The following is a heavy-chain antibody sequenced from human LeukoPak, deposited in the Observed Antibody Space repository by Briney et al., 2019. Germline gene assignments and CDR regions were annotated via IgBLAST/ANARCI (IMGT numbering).Heavy chain of an antibody. CDR3: ASSSIAARRGYYFDY. CDR2: IYYSGST. Sequence: SETLSLTCTVSGDSISGYYWSWIRQPPGKGLEYIGYIYYSGSTSYSPSLKSRVTISVDTSKNQFSLKLSSVTAADTAVYYCASSSIAARRGYYFDYWGQGTLVTVSS. J-gene: IGHJ4*02. D-gene: IGHD6-6*01. V-gene: IGHV4-59*08. CDR1: GDSISGYY.